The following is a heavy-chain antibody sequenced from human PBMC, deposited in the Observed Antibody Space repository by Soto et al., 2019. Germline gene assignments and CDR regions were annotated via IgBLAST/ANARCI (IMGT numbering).Heavy chain of an antibody. CDR1: GFTFSSYS. J-gene: IGHJ5*02. CDR3: GGYSGDGIWS. V-gene: IGHV3-64*01. Sequence: EVQLVESGGGLVQPGGSLRLSCAASGFTFSSYSMHWVRQAPGKGLEYVSAISSNGGTTSYANSVKGRFTISRDNSKNMLHLQMGSLRAEDMAVYYCGGYSGDGIWSWGQGTLVTVSS. D-gene: IGHD1-26*01. CDR2: ISSNGGTT.